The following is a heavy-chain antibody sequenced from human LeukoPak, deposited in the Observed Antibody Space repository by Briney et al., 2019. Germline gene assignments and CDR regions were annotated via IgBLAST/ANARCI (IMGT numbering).Heavy chain of an antibody. J-gene: IGHJ4*02. CDR2: ISSSGSTI. D-gene: IGHD3/OR15-3a*01. CDR1: GFTFSSYG. CDR3: ASWTLGYFDY. V-gene: IGHV3-48*04. Sequence: SGGSLRLSCAASGFTFSSYGMSWVRQAPGKGLEWVSYISSSGSTIYYADSVKGRFAISRDNAKNSLYLQMNSLRAEDTAVYYCASWTLGYFDYWGQGTLVTVSS.